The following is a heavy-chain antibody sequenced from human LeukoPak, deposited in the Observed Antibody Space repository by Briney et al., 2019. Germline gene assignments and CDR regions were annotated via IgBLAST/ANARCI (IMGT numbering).Heavy chain of an antibody. D-gene: IGHD1-26*01. CDR2: ISSSGNTI. V-gene: IGHV3-11*04. CDR3: ARGRVGATRYFDY. Sequence: GGSLRLSCAASGFTFSSYAMSWIRQAPGKGLEWVSYISSSGNTIYYTDSVKGRFTISRDNAKNSPYPQMNSLRAEDTAVYYCARGRVGATRYFDYWGQGTLVTVSS. J-gene: IGHJ4*02. CDR1: GFTFSSYA.